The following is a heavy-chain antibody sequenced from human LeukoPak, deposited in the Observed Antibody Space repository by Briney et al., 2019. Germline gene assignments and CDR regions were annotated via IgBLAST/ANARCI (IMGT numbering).Heavy chain of an antibody. Sequence: GGSLRLSCAASGFTFSSYSMNWVRQAPGKGLEWVSSISSSSSYIYYADSVKGRFTISRDNAKNSLYLQMNSLRGEDTAVYYCATGGVHYYDSSADYWGQGTLVTVSS. CDR1: GFTFSSYS. CDR2: ISSSSSYI. V-gene: IGHV3-21*01. CDR3: ATGGVHYYDSSADY. D-gene: IGHD3-22*01. J-gene: IGHJ4*02.